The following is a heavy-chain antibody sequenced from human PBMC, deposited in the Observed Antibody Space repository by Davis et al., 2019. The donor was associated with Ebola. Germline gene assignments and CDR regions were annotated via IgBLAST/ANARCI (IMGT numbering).Heavy chain of an antibody. J-gene: IGHJ5*02. CDR3: ARVDYDILTGSNWFDP. D-gene: IGHD3-9*01. CDR1: GYTFTSYG. CDR2: ISAYNGNT. V-gene: IGHV1-18*04. Sequence: ASVKVSCKASGYTFTSYGISWVRQAPGQGLEWMGWISAYNGNTNYAQKLQGRVTMTTDTSTSTAYMELRSLRSDDTAVYYCARVDYDILTGSNWFDPWGQGTLVTVSS.